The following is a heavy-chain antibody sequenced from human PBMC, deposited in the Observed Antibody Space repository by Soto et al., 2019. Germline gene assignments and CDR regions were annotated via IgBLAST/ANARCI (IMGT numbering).Heavy chain of an antibody. D-gene: IGHD2-15*01. CDR2: ISGSGGST. J-gene: IGHJ4*02. Sequence: GWSLRLSCAASGFTFDDYGMSWVRRAPGKGLEWVSIISGSGGSTYYADSVKGRFTVSRDNSKNTLYVQMNSLRAEDTAVYYCAKWTCRAGSCYFDYWRQGLLVTV. V-gene: IGHV3-23*01. CDR3: AKWTCRAGSCYFDY. CDR1: GFTFDDYG.